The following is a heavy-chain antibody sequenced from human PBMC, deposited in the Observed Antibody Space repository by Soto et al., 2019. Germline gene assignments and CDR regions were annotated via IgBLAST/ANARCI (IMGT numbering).Heavy chain of an antibody. CDR2: IDPSDSYT. Sequence: GESLKISCKGSGYNFIRYWIGWVRQMPGKGLEWMGRIDPSDSYTNYSPSFQGHVTISADKSISTAYLQWSSLKASDTAMYYCARHQRAAAINYYYYGMDVWGQGTTVTVSS. CDR3: ARHQRAAAINYYYYGMDV. V-gene: IGHV5-10-1*01. D-gene: IGHD5-18*01. CDR1: GYNFIRYW. J-gene: IGHJ6*02.